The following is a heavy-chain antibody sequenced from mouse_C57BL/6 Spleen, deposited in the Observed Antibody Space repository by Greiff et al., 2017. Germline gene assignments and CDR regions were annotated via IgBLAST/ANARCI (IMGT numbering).Heavy chain of an antibody. V-gene: IGHV5-16*01. CDR3: ARDGGYEDAMDY. D-gene: IGHD2-2*01. J-gene: IGHJ4*01. CDR1: GFTFSDYY. CDR2: INYDGSST. Sequence: EVMLVESEGGLVQPGSSMKLSCTASGFTFSDYYMAWVRQVPGKGLEWVANINYDGSSTYYLDSLKSRFIISRDNAKNILYLQMSSLKSEDTATYYCARDGGYEDAMDYWGQGTSVTVSS.